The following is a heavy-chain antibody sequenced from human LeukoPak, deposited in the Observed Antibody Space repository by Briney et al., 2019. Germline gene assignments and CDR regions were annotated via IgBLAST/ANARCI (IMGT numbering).Heavy chain of an antibody. Sequence: PSETLSLTCTVSGGSISSGSYYWSWIRQPAGKGLEWIGRIYTSGSTNYNPSLKSRVTISVDTSKNQFSLKLGSVTAADTAVYYCAREDILSRDAFDIWGQGTMVTVSS. V-gene: IGHV4-61*02. CDR3: AREDILSRDAFDI. J-gene: IGHJ3*02. D-gene: IGHD2-15*01. CDR2: IYTSGST. CDR1: GGSISSGSYY.